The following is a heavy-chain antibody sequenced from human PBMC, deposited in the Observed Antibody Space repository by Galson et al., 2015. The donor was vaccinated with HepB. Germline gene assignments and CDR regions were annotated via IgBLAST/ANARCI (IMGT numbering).Heavy chain of an antibody. CDR1: GFTFSSYA. J-gene: IGHJ5*02. CDR3: AKDSPAVFKSSLDWFDP. CDR2: ISGSGGST. D-gene: IGHD3-16*01. Sequence: SLRLSCAASGFTFSSYAMSWVRQAPGKGLEWVSAISGSGGSTYYADSVKGRFTISRDNSKNTLYLQMNSLRAEDTAVYYCAKDSPAVFKSSLDWFDPWGQGTLVTVSS. V-gene: IGHV3-23*01.